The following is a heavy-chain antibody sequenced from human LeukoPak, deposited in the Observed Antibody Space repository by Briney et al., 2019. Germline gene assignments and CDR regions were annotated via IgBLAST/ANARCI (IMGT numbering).Heavy chain of an antibody. V-gene: IGHV5-51*01. Sequence: GESLKISCKGSGYRFTSYCIGWVRQIPGKGLEWMGIIYPGDSDTIYSPSFQAQAPISAHKSTRTANLQWSSLKASDTGMYYCARSGGNYYSIWGEGAMGTVSS. CDR3: ARSGGNYYSI. D-gene: IGHD3-22*01. CDR1: GYRFTSYC. J-gene: IGHJ3*01. CDR2: IYPGDSDT.